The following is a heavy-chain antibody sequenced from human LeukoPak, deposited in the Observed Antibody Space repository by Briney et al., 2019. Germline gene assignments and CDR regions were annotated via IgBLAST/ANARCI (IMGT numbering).Heavy chain of an antibody. D-gene: IGHD5-18*01. CDR1: GGSISSYY. CDR2: IYYSGST. J-gene: IGHJ4*02. Sequence: PSETLSLTSTVSGGSISSYYWSWIRQPPGKGLEWIGYIYYSGSTNYNPSLKSRVTISVDTSKNEFSLKLSSVTAADTAVYYCAGGVSGRYSYGQLDYWGQGILVTVSS. CDR3: AGGVSGRYSYGQLDY. V-gene: IGHV4-59*08.